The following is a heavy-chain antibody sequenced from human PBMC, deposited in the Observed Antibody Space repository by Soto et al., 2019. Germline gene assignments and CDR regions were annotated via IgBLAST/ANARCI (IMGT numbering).Heavy chain of an antibody. Sequence: QAQLVQSGPEVKKPGASVRVSCMTSGYAFTSYGVNWVRQVPGQGLEWMGWIAPHSGRTTYLPKFQGRVTITADPSTNTAYMELTSLSSDDTGIYFCARAATGSYHSAYWGQGTVVTVSA. V-gene: IGHV1-18*04. CDR3: ARAATGSYHSAY. CDR1: GYAFTSYG. J-gene: IGHJ4*02. D-gene: IGHD3-10*01. CDR2: IAPHSGRT.